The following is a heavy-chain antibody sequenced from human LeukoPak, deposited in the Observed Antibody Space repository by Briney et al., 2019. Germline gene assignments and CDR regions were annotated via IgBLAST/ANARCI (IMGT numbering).Heavy chain of an antibody. Sequence: PGGSLRLPCAASGFTFSSYSMNWVSQAPGKGLEWVSYISSSGSTIYYADSVKGRFTISRDNAKNSLYLQMNSLRAEDTAVYYCARGRHIVATNGVDYWGQGTLVTVSS. V-gene: IGHV3-48*04. D-gene: IGHD5-12*01. CDR1: GFTFSSYS. CDR3: ARGRHIVATNGVDY. CDR2: ISSSGSTI. J-gene: IGHJ4*02.